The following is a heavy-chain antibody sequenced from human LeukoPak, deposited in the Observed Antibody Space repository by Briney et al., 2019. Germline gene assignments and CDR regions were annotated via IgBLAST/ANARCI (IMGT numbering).Heavy chain of an antibody. CDR3: ARAAYDVLTGYETFDY. J-gene: IGHJ4*02. V-gene: IGHV4-59*01. CDR1: GGSISSYY. D-gene: IGHD3-9*01. CDR2: IYYSGSA. Sequence: SETLSLTCTVSGGSISSYYWSWIRQPPRKGLEWIGYIYYSGSANYNPSLKSRVTISLDTSKNQFSLKLSSVTAADTAVYYCARAAYDVLTGYETFDYWGQGTLVTVSS.